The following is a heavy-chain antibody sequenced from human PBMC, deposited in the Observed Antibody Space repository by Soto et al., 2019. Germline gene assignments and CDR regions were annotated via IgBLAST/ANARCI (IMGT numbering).Heavy chain of an antibody. Sequence: PGGSLRLSCAASGFTFDDYAMHWVRQAPGKGLEWVSGISWNSGSIGYADSVKGRFTISRDNAKNSLYLQMNSLRAEDTALYYCAKGGGSYFWDWFDPWGQGTLVTVSS. J-gene: IGHJ5*02. CDR3: AKGGGSYFWDWFDP. CDR1: GFTFDDYA. CDR2: ISWNSGSI. D-gene: IGHD1-26*01. V-gene: IGHV3-9*01.